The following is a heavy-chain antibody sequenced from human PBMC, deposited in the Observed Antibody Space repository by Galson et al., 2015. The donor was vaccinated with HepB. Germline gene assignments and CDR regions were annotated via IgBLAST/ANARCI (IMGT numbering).Heavy chain of an antibody. Sequence: SVKVSCKASGYTFTSYAMHWVRQAPGQRLEWMGWINAGNGNTKYSQKFQGRVTITRDTSASTAYMELSSLRSEDTAVYYCARGPGVAIAAGNFDYWGQGTLVTVSS. CDR3: ARGPGVAIAAGNFDY. D-gene: IGHD6-13*01. CDR2: INAGNGNT. J-gene: IGHJ4*02. V-gene: IGHV1-3*01. CDR1: GYTFTSYA.